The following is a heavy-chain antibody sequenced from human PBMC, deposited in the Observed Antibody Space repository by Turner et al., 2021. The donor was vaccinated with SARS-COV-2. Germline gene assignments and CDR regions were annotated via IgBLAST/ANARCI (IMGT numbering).Heavy chain of an antibody. CDR3: ATGVAVTSTPSTYYYYYGMDV. CDR1: GYTLTQLS. D-gene: IGHD6-19*01. Sequence: QVQLVQSGAEVKTPGASVQVPCQVYGYTLTQLSMHWVRQAPGKGLEWMGSVDAEDGETIYGQKIQGRVTMTEDTSTDTAYMELSSLRSEDTAVYYCATGVAVTSTPSTYYYYYGMDVWGQGTTVTVSS. CDR2: VDAEDGET. J-gene: IGHJ6*02. V-gene: IGHV1-24*01.